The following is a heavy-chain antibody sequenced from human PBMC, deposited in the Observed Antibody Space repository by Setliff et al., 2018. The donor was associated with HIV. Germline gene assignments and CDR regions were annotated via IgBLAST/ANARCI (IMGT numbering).Heavy chain of an antibody. Sequence: ASVKVSCKASGYTFTTYSLHWVRQAPGQSLEWMGWHNAGNGDTKYSQDLQGRITITRDTSANTAYMELSRLRSDDTAVYFCARGALLAVFDFDHWGHGTLVTVSS. V-gene: IGHV1-3*01. J-gene: IGHJ4*01. CDR2: HNAGNGDT. CDR1: GYTFTTYS. CDR3: ARGALLAVFDFDH. D-gene: IGHD3-10*01.